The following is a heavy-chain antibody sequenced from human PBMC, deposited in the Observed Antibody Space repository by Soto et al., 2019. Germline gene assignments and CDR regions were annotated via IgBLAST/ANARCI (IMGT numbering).Heavy chain of an antibody. CDR2: INHSGST. CDR3: AKRPPFIGYCSGGSCYDRRNFDY. D-gene: IGHD2-15*01. V-gene: IGHV4-34*01. Sequence: SETQSLTCAVYGGSFSGYYSSWIRQPPGKGLEWVGEINHSGSTNYNPSLKSRVTISVDTSKNQFSLKLSSVTAADTAVYYCAKRPPFIGYCSGGSCYDRRNFDYWGQGTLVTVSS. CDR1: GGSFSGYY. J-gene: IGHJ4*02.